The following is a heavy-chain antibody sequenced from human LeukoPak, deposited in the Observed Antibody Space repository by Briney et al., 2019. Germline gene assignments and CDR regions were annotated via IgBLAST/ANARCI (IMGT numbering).Heavy chain of an antibody. CDR2: IYYSGST. D-gene: IGHD5-18*01. CDR1: GGSISGYY. V-gene: IGHV4-59*01. Sequence: SETLSLTCTVSGGSISGYYWSWIRQPPGKGLEWIGSIYYSGSTYYNPSLKSRVTISVDTSKNQFSLKLSSVTAADTAVYYCARFVTDTALWFDPWGQGTLVTVSS. J-gene: IGHJ5*02. CDR3: ARFVTDTALWFDP.